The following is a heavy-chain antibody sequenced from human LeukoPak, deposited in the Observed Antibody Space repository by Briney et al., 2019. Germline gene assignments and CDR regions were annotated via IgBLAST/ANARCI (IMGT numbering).Heavy chain of an antibody. Sequence: SETLSLTCAVYGGSFSGYYWSWIRQPPGKGLEWIGEINHSGSTNYNPSLKSRVTISVDTSKNQFSLKLSSVTAADTAVYYCARAPSSYFHSPEGAFDIWGQGTMVTVSS. CDR2: INHSGST. CDR1: GGSFSGYY. CDR3: ARAPSSYFHSPEGAFDI. J-gene: IGHJ3*02. V-gene: IGHV4-34*01. D-gene: IGHD2-15*01.